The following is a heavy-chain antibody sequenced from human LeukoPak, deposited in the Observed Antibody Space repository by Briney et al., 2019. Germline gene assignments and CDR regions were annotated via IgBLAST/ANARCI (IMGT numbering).Heavy chain of an antibody. D-gene: IGHD6-19*01. CDR1: GVSLSRGGYS. Sequence: SQTLSLTCTVSGVSLSRGGYSWTWIRQPPRTGLEWIGDIYHTGNTNYNPSLKSRFTISVDASKNQVSLRLTSVTAADTAVYYCARGRYSSGWYKEKTWFDPGGQGILVTVSS. V-gene: IGHV4-30-4*07. J-gene: IGHJ5*02. CDR3: ARGRYSSGWYKEKTWFDP. CDR2: IYHTGNT.